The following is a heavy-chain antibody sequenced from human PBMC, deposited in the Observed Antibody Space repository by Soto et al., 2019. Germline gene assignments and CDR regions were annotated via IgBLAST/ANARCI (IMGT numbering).Heavy chain of an antibody. D-gene: IGHD1-26*01. Sequence: SVKVSCKASGYTFTSYGISWVRQAPGQGLEWMGWISAYNGNTNYAQKLQGRVTMTTDTSTSTAYMELSRLRSDDTAVYYCARDLAYSGSSQYWGQGTLVTVSS. CDR3: ARDLAYSGSSQY. J-gene: IGHJ4*02. CDR2: ISAYNGNT. CDR1: GYTFTSYG. V-gene: IGHV1-18*01.